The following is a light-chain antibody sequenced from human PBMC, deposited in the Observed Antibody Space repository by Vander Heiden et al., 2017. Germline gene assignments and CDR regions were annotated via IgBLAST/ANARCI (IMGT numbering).Light chain of an antibody. V-gene: IGLV1-40*01. CDR1: NSNIGAGYD. Sequence: QCILTQGSSLSRGAGQRVTISCTGSNSNIGAGYDVHWYQQLPGTAPKLLIHGNSIRPLGVPGRFSGSKSGSSASLDITVLHVEDEGAYYCQSYDSSLTGVLFGGGTKVTVL. J-gene: IGLJ3*02. CDR2: GNS. CDR3: QSYDSSLTGVL.